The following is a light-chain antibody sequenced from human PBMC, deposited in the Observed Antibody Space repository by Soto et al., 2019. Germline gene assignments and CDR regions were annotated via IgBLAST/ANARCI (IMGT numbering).Light chain of an antibody. Sequence: IVLTQSPGTLSLSPGERATLSCRASQSISSRYLALYQQKPGQAPRLLIYGASSRATGIPDRFSGSGSGTDFTLTISRLEPEDFAVYYCQQYGGSPITFGPGTRLEIK. CDR1: QSISSRY. CDR3: QQYGGSPIT. J-gene: IGKJ5*01. CDR2: GAS. V-gene: IGKV3-20*01.